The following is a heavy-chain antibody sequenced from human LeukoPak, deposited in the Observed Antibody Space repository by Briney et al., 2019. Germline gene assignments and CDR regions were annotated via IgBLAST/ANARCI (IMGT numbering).Heavy chain of an antibody. J-gene: IGHJ4*02. CDR1: GFTVSSNY. CDR2: IYSGGST. V-gene: IGHV3-66*01. D-gene: IGHD3-16*02. Sequence: PGGSLRLSCAASGFTVSSNYMSWVRQAPGKGLEWVSVIYSGGSTYYADSVKGRFTISRDNSKNTLYLQMNSLRAEDTAVYYCARDQGHYDYVWGSYRHDSYFDYWGQGTLVTVSS. CDR3: ARDQGHYDYVWGSYRHDSYFDY.